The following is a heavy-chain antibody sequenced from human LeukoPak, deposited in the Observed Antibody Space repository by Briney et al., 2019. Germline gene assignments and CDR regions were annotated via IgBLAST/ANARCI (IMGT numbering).Heavy chain of an antibody. D-gene: IGHD3-22*01. CDR3: ARQGIDYYDSSGYPPPYYFDY. J-gene: IGHJ4*02. V-gene: IGHV4-61*08. CDR2: IYYSGST. Sequence: SETLSLTCTVSGGSISSGGYYWSWIRQHPGKGLEWIGYIYYSGSTNYNPSLKSRVTISVDTSKNQFSLKLSSVTAADTAVYYCARQGIDYYDSSGYPPPYYFDYWGQGTLVTVSS. CDR1: GGSISSGGYY.